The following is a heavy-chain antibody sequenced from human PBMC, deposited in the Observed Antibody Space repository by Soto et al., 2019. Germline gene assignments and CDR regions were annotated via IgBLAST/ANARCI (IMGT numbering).Heavy chain of an antibody. D-gene: IGHD1-1*01. CDR1: GFTFSNYN. CDR3: AKKIGTTGGNFFHP. J-gene: IGHJ5*02. V-gene: IGHV3-23*01. CDR2: ILSIGTT. Sequence: EVQLLESGGGLVQPGGSLRLSCAASGFTFSNYNMNWVRQAPGEGLEWVSTILSIGTTYYADSVKGRFTISRDNSKNTLYLQMDSLRAEDTAVYFCAKKIGTTGGNFFHPWGQGALVTVSS.